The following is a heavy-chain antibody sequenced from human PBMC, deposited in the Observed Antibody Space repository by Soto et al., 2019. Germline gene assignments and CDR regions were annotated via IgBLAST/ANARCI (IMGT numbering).Heavy chain of an antibody. CDR1: GGTFSSYA. J-gene: IGHJ4*02. CDR2: IIPIFGTA. CDR3: AREPYTLTTLYYFDY. D-gene: IGHD4-17*01. V-gene: IGHV1-69*01. Sequence: QVQLVQSGAEVKKPGSSVKVSCKASGGTFSSYAISWVRQAPGQGLEWMGGIIPIFGTANYAQKFQGRVTITADEPTSTGYMELSSLRSEDTAVYYCAREPYTLTTLYYFDYWGQGTLVTVSS.